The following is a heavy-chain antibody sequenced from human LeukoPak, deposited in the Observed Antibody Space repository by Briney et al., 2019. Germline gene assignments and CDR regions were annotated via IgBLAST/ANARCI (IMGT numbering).Heavy chain of an antibody. V-gene: IGHV3-23*01. J-gene: IGHJ5*02. CDR2: ISGSGGST. Sequence: GGSLRLSCAASGFTFSSYALSWVRQAPGKGLEWVSAISGSGGSTYYADSVKDRFTISRDNSKNTLYLQMNSLRAEDTAVYYCAKLRSYVFDPWGQGTLVTVSS. CDR3: AKLRSYVFDP. D-gene: IGHD3-16*01. CDR1: GFTFSSYA.